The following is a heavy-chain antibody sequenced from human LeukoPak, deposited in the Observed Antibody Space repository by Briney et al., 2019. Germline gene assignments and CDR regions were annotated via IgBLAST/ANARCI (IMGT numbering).Heavy chain of an antibody. Sequence: PSETLSLTCTVSGGSISSYYWSWIRQPPGRGLEWIGSIYYNGSTNYNPSLKSRLTISVDTSKNHFSLKLSSVTAADTAMYYCARTLAARFWFDPWGQGTLVIVSS. V-gene: IGHV4-59*08. CDR3: ARTLAARFWFDP. J-gene: IGHJ5*02. CDR1: GGSISSYY. D-gene: IGHD6-6*01. CDR2: IYYNGST.